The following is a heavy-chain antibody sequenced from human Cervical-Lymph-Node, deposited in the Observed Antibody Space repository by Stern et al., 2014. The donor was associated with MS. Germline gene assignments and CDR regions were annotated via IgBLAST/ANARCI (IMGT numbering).Heavy chain of an antibody. V-gene: IGHV2-5*01. CDR1: GFSLSTRGVG. Sequence: QVTLRESGPTLVKPTQTLTLTCTFSGFSLSTRGVGVGWIRQPPGKALEWLALIYWNDEKRYSPSLKSRLTIAKDTSKNQVVLTMTNMDPLDTATYYCTLVPAYWGQGALVTVSS. CDR3: TLVPAY. CDR2: IYWNDEK. J-gene: IGHJ4*02.